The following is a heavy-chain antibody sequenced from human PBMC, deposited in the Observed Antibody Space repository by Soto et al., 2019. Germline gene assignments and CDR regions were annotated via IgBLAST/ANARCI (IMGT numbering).Heavy chain of an antibody. V-gene: IGHV1-69*01. CDR3: ARSQGSSTSLEIYYYYYYGMDV. Sequence: QVQLVQSGAEVKKPGSSVKVSCKASGGTFGSYAISWVRQAPGQGLEWMGGIIPIPGTANYAQKFQGRVTIAADESTSTAYMALSSLRSGDTAVYYCARSQGSSTSLEIYYYYYYGMDVWGQGTTVTVSS. CDR2: IIPIPGTA. J-gene: IGHJ6*02. D-gene: IGHD2-2*01. CDR1: GGTFGSYA.